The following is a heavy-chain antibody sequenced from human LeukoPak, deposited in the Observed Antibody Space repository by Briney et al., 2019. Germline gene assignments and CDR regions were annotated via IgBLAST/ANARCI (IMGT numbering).Heavy chain of an antibody. V-gene: IGHV3-11*01. Sequence: GGSLRLSCAASGFTFTGYYMSWIRQAPGEGLEWISYMSSSGNTIYYTDSVKGRFTISRDNAKDSLYLQMNSLRAEDTAVYYCARQVATIPHHAFDIWGQATKVTVSS. CDR3: ARQVATIPHHAFDI. J-gene: IGHJ3*02. CDR1: GFTFTGYY. D-gene: IGHD5-12*01. CDR2: MSSSGNTI.